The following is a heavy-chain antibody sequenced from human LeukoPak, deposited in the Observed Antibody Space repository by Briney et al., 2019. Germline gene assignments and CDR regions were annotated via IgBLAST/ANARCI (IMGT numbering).Heavy chain of an antibody. CDR3: AKAPYSSTWYL. V-gene: IGHV4-59*01. D-gene: IGHD6-13*01. J-gene: IGHJ4*02. Sequence: PSETLSLTCTVSGASITSDYWSWIRQPPGKGLEWIGYIYYSGSTNYNPSLKSRVTMSVDTSKSQFSLKLKSVTAADTAVYYCAKAPYSSTWYLWGQGTLVTVSS. CDR1: GASITSDY. CDR2: IYYSGST.